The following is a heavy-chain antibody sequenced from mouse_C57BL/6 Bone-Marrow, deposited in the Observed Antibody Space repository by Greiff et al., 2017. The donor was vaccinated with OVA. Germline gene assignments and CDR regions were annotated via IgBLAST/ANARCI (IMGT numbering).Heavy chain of an antibody. CDR2: IDPEDGET. CDR1: GFNIKDYY. Sequence: DVKLQESGAELVKPGASVKLSCTASGFNIKDYYMHWVKQRTEQGLEWIGRIDPEDGETKYAPKFQGKATITADTSSNTAYLQLSSLTSEDTAVYYCARFAGLLLRLYYFDYWGQGTTLTVSS. CDR3: ARFAGLLLRLYYFDY. V-gene: IGHV14-2*01. J-gene: IGHJ2*01. D-gene: IGHD1-1*01.